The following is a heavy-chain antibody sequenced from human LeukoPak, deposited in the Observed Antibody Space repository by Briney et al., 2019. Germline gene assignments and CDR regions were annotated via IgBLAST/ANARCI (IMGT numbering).Heavy chain of an antibody. J-gene: IGHJ4*02. D-gene: IGHD2-15*01. Sequence: GGSLRLSCAASGFTFSSYAMSWVRQAPGKGLEWVSAISGSGGSTYYADSVKGRFTISRDNSKNTLYLQMNSLRAEDTAVYYCAKDPRRYCSGGSCYFHWGQGTLVTVSP. CDR2: ISGSGGST. CDR3: AKDPRRYCSGGSCYFH. V-gene: IGHV3-23*01. CDR1: GFTFSSYA.